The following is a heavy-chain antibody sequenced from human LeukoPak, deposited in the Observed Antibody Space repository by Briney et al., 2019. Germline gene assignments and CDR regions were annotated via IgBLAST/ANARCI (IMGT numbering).Heavy chain of an antibody. J-gene: IGHJ4*02. CDR3: ARSIVGATFGYFDY. CDR2: IYYSGST. CDR1: GGSISSYY. V-gene: IGHV4-59*01. Sequence: PSETLSLTCTVSGGSISSYYWSWIRQPPGKGLEWIGYIYYSGSTNYNPSLKSRVTISVDTSKNQFSLKLSSVTAADTAVYYCARSIVGATFGYFDYWGQGTLVTVSS. D-gene: IGHD1-26*01.